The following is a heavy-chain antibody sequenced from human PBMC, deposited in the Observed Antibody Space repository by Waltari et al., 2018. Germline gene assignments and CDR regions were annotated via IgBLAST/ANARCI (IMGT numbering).Heavy chain of an antibody. CDR2: ISGSGGTT. Sequence: EVQLLESGGGLVQPGGSLRLSCEASGFIFTIYAMRWVRQAPGKGLEWGSGISGSGGTTYYAASVKGRLTISRDNSNDTVYLQMNSLTAEDTAVYYCAKTQDFDFWSGSYFDHWGQGALVNVFS. CDR3: AKTQDFDFWSGSYFDH. D-gene: IGHD3-3*01. CDR1: GFIFTIYA. J-gene: IGHJ4*02. V-gene: IGHV3-23*01.